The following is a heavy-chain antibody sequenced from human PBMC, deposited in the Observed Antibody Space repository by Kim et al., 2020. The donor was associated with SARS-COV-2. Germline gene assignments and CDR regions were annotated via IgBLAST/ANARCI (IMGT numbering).Heavy chain of an antibody. CDR2: INPNSGGT. D-gene: IGHD3-3*01. J-gene: IGHJ6*02. Sequence: ASVKVSCKASGYTFTGYYMHWVRQAPGQGLEWMGRINPNSGGTNYAQKFQGRVTMTRDTSISTAYMELIRLRSDDTAVYYCARDSSIFGVVITPLSYYYGMDVWGQGTTVTVSS. V-gene: IGHV1-2*06. CDR1: GYTFTGYY. CDR3: ARDSSIFGVVITPLSYYYGMDV.